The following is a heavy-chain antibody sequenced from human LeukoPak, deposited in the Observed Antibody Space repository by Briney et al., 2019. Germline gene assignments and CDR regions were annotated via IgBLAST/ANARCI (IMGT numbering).Heavy chain of an antibody. CDR2: ISSSSSYI. J-gene: IGHJ4*02. CDR1: GFTFSSYE. D-gene: IGHD2-15*01. CDR3: ARDRPVHPAWFDY. Sequence: GGSLRLSCAASGFTFSSYEMNWVRQARGKGLEWVSSISSSSSYIYYADSVKGRFTISRDNAKNSLYLQMNSLRAEDTAVYYCARDRPVHPAWFDYWGQGTLVTVSS. V-gene: IGHV3-21*01.